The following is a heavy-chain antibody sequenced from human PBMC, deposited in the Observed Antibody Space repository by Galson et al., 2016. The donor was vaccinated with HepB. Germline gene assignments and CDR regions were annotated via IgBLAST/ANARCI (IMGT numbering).Heavy chain of an antibody. J-gene: IGHJ6*02. Sequence: SLRLSCAASGFTFSSYSLNWVRQGPQKRLEWVASISGTATSTYYADSVKGRFTISRDNTKDPLSLEMSNLRDEDTAMYYCVVWGSFRHDRVANGMDVWGQGTTVTVSS. CDR3: VVWGSFRHDRVANGMDV. CDR1: GFTFSSYS. D-gene: IGHD3-16*02. V-gene: IGHV3-21*01. CDR2: ISGTATST.